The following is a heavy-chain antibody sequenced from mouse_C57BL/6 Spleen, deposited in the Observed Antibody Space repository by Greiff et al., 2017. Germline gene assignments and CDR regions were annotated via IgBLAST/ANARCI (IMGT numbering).Heavy chain of an antibody. CDR3: ARRGGLRLLAMDY. CDR1: GYTFTGYW. J-gene: IGHJ4*01. V-gene: IGHV1-9*01. D-gene: IGHD3-2*02. Sequence: QVQLQQSGAELMKPGASVKLSCKATGYTFTGYWIAWVKQRPGHGLEWIGEILPGSGSTNYTEKFKGKATFTADTSSNTAYLQRSDLTTVDSARYYCARRGGLRLLAMDYWGQGTSVTVSS. CDR2: ILPGSGST.